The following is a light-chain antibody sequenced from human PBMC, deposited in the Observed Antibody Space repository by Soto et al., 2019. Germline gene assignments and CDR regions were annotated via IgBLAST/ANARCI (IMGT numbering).Light chain of an antibody. CDR1: QSVSSK. J-gene: IGKJ1*01. CDR2: GTS. CDR3: QQYNTSPA. V-gene: IGKV3-15*01. Sequence: ELVMTQSPATLSVSPGERATLSCRANQSVSSKLAWYRQKPGQAPRLLIYGTSTRATGIPAGFSGSASGTDCTLTIRMLQSEDFEDYYCQQYNTSPAFGQGTKVEI.